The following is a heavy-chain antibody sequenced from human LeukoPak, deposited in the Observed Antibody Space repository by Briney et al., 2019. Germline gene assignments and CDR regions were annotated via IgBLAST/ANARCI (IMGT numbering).Heavy chain of an antibody. V-gene: IGHV3-7*01. CDR2: IKQDESEK. CDR3: ARDPGIPAAGTVGYFDY. Sequence: GGSLRLSCTASGFTFSSYWMSWVRQAPGKGLEWVANIKQDESEKFYVDSAKGRFTISRDNAKNSLCLQMNSLRAEDTAAYYCARDPGIPAAGTVGYFDYWGQGTLVTVSS. J-gene: IGHJ4*02. CDR1: GFTFSSYW. D-gene: IGHD6-13*01.